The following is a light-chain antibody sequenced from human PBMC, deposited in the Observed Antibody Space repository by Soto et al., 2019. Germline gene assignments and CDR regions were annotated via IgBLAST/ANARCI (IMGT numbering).Light chain of an antibody. CDR1: GSNVGGNI. J-gene: IGLJ2*01. CDR3: ASWDDSLNGVV. Sequence: QSVLTQPPSASGTPGQRVTVSCSGSGSNVGGNIGNWYQHLPGTAPKLLIYSNNQRPSGVPDRISGSKSGTSAALAISGLQSEDEADYYCASWDDSLNGVVFGGGTKLTVL. V-gene: IGLV1-44*01. CDR2: SNN.